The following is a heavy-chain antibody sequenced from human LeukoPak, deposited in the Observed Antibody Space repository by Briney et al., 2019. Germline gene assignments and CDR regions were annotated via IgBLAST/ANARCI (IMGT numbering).Heavy chain of an antibody. CDR2: IYYSGST. CDR3: ARGLWFGESPFDY. Sequence: SETLSLTCTVSGGSISSHYWSWIRQPPGKGLEWIGYIYYSGSTNYNPSLKSRVTISVDTSKNQFSLKLSSVTAADTAVYYCARGLWFGESPFDYWGQGTLVTVSS. CDR1: GGSISSHY. J-gene: IGHJ4*02. V-gene: IGHV4-59*11. D-gene: IGHD3-10*01.